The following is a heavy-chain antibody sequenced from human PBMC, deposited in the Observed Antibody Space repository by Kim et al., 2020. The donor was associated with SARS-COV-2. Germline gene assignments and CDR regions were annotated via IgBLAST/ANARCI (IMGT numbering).Heavy chain of an antibody. CDR2: IWYDGSNK. D-gene: IGHD3-3*01. CDR1: GFTFSSYA. Sequence: GGSLRLSCAASGFTFSSYAMHWVRQAPGKGLEWVAVIWYDGSNKYYADSVKGRFTISRDNSKNTLYLQMNSLRAEDTAVYYCAKDGGYDFWSGYFWDFDYWGQGTLVTVSS. CDR3: AKDGGYDFWSGYFWDFDY. V-gene: IGHV3-33*06. J-gene: IGHJ4*02.